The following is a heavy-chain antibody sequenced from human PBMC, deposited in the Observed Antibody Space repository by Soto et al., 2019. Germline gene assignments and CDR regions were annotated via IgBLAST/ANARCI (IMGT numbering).Heavy chain of an antibody. CDR3: AKDPTQPYYDSSGPIDY. D-gene: IGHD3-22*01. J-gene: IGHJ4*02. CDR1: GFTFSSYS. Sequence: GGSLRLSCAASGFTFSSYSMNWVRQAPGKGLEWVSSISSSSSYIYYADSVKGRFTISRDNSKNTLYLQMNSLRAEDTAVYYCAKDPTQPYYDSSGPIDYWGQGTLVTVSS. CDR2: ISSSSSYI. V-gene: IGHV3-21*04.